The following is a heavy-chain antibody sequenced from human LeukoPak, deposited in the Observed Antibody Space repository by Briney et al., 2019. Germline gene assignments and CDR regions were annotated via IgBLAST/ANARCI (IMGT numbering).Heavy chain of an antibody. J-gene: IGHJ5*02. CDR1: APSITSYY. V-gene: IGHV4-59*08. Sequence: SQTLSLTCTVYAPSITSYYWSWIRQPPGKGLEWLGYIYYSGSTNYNPSLKSRVTISVDTSKNQFSLKLSSVTAADTAVYYCARSVGSGSYYRWFDPWGQGTLVTVSS. D-gene: IGHD3-10*01. CDR2: IYYSGST. CDR3: ARSVGSGSYYRWFDP.